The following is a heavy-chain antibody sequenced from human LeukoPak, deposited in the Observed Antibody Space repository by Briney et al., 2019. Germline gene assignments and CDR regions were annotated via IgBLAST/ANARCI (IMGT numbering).Heavy chain of an antibody. CDR1: GFTFSSYW. Sequence: GGSLRLSCAASGFTFSSYWMHWVRQAPGKGLVWVSRINSDGSSTSYADSVKGRFTISRDNAKNTLYLQMNSLRAEDTAVYYCARVWTICPSRYTREDYWGQGTLVTVSS. D-gene: IGHD2-2*02. V-gene: IGHV3-74*01. CDR2: INSDGSST. CDR3: ARVWTICPSRYTREDY. J-gene: IGHJ4*02.